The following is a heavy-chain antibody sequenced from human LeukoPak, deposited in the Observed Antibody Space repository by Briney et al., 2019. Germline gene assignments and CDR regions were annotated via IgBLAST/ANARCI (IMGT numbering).Heavy chain of an antibody. V-gene: IGHV1-2*02. J-gene: IGHJ5*02. Sequence: ASVKVSCKASGYTFTGYYMHWVRQAPGQGLEWMGWINPNSGGTNYAQKFQGRVTMTRDTSISTAYMELSRLRSDDTAVYYCARAVVQLWLGFDPWGQGTLVTVSS. CDR2: INPNSGGT. D-gene: IGHD5-18*01. CDR3: ARAVVQLWLGFDP. CDR1: GYTFTGYY.